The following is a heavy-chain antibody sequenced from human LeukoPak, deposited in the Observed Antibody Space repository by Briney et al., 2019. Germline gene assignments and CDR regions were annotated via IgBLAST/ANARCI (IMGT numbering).Heavy chain of an antibody. V-gene: IGHV4-30-2*01. CDR3: ARTYYYGSGSSRGRWFDP. D-gene: IGHD3-10*01. CDR2: IHHSGST. J-gene: IGHJ5*02. CDR1: GGSISSGGYS. Sequence: SQTLSLTCAASGGSISSGGYSWSWIRQPPGKGLEWIGYIHHSGSTYYNPSLKSRVTISVDRSKNQISLKLSSVTAADTAVYYCARTYYYGSGSSRGRWFDPWGQGTLVTVSS.